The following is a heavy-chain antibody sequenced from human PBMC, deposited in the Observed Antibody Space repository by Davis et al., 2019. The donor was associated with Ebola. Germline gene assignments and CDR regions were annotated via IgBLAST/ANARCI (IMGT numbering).Heavy chain of an antibody. J-gene: IGHJ5*02. Sequence: GESLKISCAAPGFTFSDFSMNRVRQAPGKALEWISFITSGSNAIHYADSVKGRFTVSRDNVKNSLFLEMSSLRDEDSAVYYCVRDYIFAFDLWGQGARVTVSS. D-gene: IGHD4-11*01. CDR1: GFTFSDFS. V-gene: IGHV3-48*02. CDR2: ITSGSNAI. CDR3: VRDYIFAFDL.